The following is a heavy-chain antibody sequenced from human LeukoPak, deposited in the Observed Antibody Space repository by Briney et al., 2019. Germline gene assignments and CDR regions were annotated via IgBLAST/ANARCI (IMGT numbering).Heavy chain of an antibody. J-gene: IGHJ4*02. CDR1: GGSFSGYY. V-gene: IGHV4-34*01. CDR2: INHSGST. CDR3: ARGKSVY. Sequence: SETLSLTCAVYGGSFSGYYWSWIRQPPGKGLEWIGEINHSGSTNYNPSLKSRVTISVDTSKNQFSLKPSSVTAADTAVYYCARGKSVYWGQGTLVTVSS.